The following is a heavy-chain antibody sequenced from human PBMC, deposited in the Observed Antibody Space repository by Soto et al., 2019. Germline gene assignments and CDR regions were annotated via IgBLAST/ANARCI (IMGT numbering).Heavy chain of an antibody. CDR1: GGSISSYY. CDR3: ARDLWGYCGADCYPLDV. J-gene: IGHJ6*02. V-gene: IGHV4-59*01. Sequence: QVRLQESGPGLVKPSETLSLTCTVSGGSISSYYWSWIRQPPGKGLELMGYMYNTGSTTYNPSLKSRVTIAVDTSKNQFSLKLNSVTAADTAVYYCARDLWGYCGADCYPLDVWGQGTTVTVSS. CDR2: MYNTGST. D-gene: IGHD2-21*02.